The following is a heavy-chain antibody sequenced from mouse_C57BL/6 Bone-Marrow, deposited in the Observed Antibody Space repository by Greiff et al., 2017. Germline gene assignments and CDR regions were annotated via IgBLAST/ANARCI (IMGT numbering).Heavy chain of an antibody. Sequence: QVQLKESGAELARPGASVKLSCKASGYTFTSYGISWVKQRTGQGLEWLGEIYPRSGNTYYNEKFKGKATLTADKSSSTAYMELRSLTSEDSAVYFCARESIYYDYDGGGYWGQGTTLTVSS. V-gene: IGHV1-81*01. CDR2: IYPRSGNT. CDR1: GYTFTSYG. CDR3: ARESIYYDYDGGGY. J-gene: IGHJ2*01. D-gene: IGHD2-4*01.